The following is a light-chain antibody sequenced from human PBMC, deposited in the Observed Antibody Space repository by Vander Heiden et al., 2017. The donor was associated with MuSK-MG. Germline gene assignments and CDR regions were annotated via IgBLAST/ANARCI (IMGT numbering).Light chain of an antibody. CDR2: DAS. CDR3: QQRGGWPLT. CDR1: QSVSSQ. Sequence: EIVLTQSPATLSLAPGERATLSCRASQSVSSQLAWYQHKPGQAPRLLIHDASNRATGIPARFSGSGSGTDFTLTINSLEPEDFAVYYCQQRGGWPLTFGGGTRV. J-gene: IGKJ4*01. V-gene: IGKV3-11*01.